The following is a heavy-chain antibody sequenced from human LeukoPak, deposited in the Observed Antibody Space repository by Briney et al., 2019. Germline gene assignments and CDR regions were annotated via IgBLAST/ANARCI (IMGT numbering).Heavy chain of an antibody. CDR3: ARDNGDVVAPLMDV. V-gene: IGHV3-48*03. CDR1: GFTFSSYE. D-gene: IGHD2-21*01. Sequence: GGSLRLSCAASGFTFSSYEMNWVRQAPGKGLEWVSYISSSGSTIYYADSVKGRFTISRDNAKNSLYLQMNSLRAEDTAVYYCARDNGDVVAPLMDVWGKGTTVTISS. CDR2: ISSSGSTI. J-gene: IGHJ6*04.